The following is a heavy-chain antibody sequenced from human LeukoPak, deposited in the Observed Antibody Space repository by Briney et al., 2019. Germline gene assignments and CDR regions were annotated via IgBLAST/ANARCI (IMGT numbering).Heavy chain of an antibody. V-gene: IGHV3-23*01. CDR2: ISGSGGST. Sequence: GGSLRLSCATSKFNFNTYGMSWVRQAPGKGLEWVSSISGSGGSTQYADSVQGRFTISRDNSKNTLYLQMNSLRAEDTAVYYCAKDPSGSTSHYWGQGTLVTVSS. J-gene: IGHJ4*02. D-gene: IGHD1-26*01. CDR3: AKDPSGSTSHY. CDR1: KFNFNTYG.